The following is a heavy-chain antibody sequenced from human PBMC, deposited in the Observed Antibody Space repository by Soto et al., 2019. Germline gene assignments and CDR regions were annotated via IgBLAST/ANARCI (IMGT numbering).Heavy chain of an antibody. CDR1: GFTFSSYA. J-gene: IGHJ5*02. CDR2: ISGSGGST. D-gene: IGHD6-6*01. CDR3: AKDRVAARPKDWFDP. V-gene: IGHV3-23*01. Sequence: GGSLRLSCAASGFTFSSYAMSWVRQAPGKGLEWVSGISGSGGSTYYADSVKGRFTISRDNSKNTLYLQMNSLRAEDTAVYYCAKDRVAARPKDWFDPWGQGTLVTVSS.